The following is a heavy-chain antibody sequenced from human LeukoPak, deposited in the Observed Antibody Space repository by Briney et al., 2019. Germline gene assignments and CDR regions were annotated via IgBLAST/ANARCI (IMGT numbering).Heavy chain of an antibody. CDR2: IRGNGGST. V-gene: IGHV3-64D*06. J-gene: IGHJ4*02. CDR3: VKEHCSSTSCVYFDY. D-gene: IGHD2-2*01. Sequence: GESLTLFCSASGFTLGNYGMHWVRQAAGKGLEYVSAIRGNGGSTHYADSVKGRFTISRDNAKNTLYLQMSSLRAEDTAVYYCVKEHCSSTSCVYFDYWGQGTLVTVSS. CDR1: GFTLGNYG.